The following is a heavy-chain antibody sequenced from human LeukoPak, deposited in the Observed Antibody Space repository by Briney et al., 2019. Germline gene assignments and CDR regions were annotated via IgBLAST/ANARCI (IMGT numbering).Heavy chain of an antibody. V-gene: IGHV3-23*01. CDR1: GFTFSSYA. D-gene: IGHD6-19*01. Sequence: PGGSLRLSCAASGFTFSSYAMSWVRQAPGKGLEWVSAISGSGGSTYYADSVKGRFTISRDNSKNTLYLQMNSLRAEDTAVYYCARDARTGYSSGWFAEYFQHWGQGTLVTVSS. CDR3: ARDARTGYSSGWFAEYFQH. J-gene: IGHJ1*01. CDR2: ISGSGGST.